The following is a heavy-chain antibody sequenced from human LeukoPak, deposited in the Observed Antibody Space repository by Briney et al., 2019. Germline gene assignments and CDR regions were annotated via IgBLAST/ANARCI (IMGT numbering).Heavy chain of an antibody. Sequence: PGGSLRLSCAASGFTFSNYAMHWVRQAPGKGLEWVALISYDGSNEFYADSVKGRFTISRDNSKNTMYLQMNSLRAEDTAVYYCARGLYAAPVPWGQGTLVNVSS. CDR2: ISYDGSNE. D-gene: IGHD3-16*01. CDR3: ARGLYAAPVP. V-gene: IGHV3-30-3*01. J-gene: IGHJ5*02. CDR1: GFTFSNYA.